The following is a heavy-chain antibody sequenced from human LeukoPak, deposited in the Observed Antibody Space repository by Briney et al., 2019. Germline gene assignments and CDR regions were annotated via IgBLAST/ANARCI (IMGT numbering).Heavy chain of an antibody. Sequence: PSETLSPTCTVSGGSLSTYYWSWIRQPPGKGLEWIGYIYSSGSTNYNPPLKSRVTISVDTSKNQFSLKLRSVTAADTAVYYCARVQLAYSYGLFDNWGQGSLVTVSS. D-gene: IGHD4-11*01. V-gene: IGHV4-59*12. CDR3: ARVQLAYSYGLFDN. J-gene: IGHJ4*02. CDR2: IYSSGST. CDR1: GGSLSTYY.